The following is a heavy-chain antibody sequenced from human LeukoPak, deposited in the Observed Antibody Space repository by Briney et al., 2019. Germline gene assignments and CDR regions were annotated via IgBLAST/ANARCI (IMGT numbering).Heavy chain of an antibody. V-gene: IGHV3-48*01. D-gene: IGHD3-22*01. CDR1: GFTFSSYS. CDR2: ISSSSSTI. Sequence: GGSLRLSCAASGFTFSSYSMNWVRQAPGKWLEWVSYISSSSSTIYYADSVKGRFTISRDNAKNSLYLQMNSLRAEDTAVYYCAREYYYDSSGYPNFDYWGQGTLVTVSS. J-gene: IGHJ4*02. CDR3: AREYYYDSSGYPNFDY.